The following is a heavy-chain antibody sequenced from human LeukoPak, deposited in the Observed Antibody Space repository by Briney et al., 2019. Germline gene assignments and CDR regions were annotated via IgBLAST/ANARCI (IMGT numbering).Heavy chain of an antibody. CDR2: ISGSGGST. Sequence: GGSLRLSCAASGFTFSSYAMSWVRQAPGKGLEWVSAISGSGGSTYYADSVKGRFTISRDNSKSTPYLQMNSLRAEDTAVYYCAKDVCSSTSCYLFDYWGQGTLVTVSS. CDR1: GFTFSSYA. CDR3: AKDVCSSTSCYLFDY. D-gene: IGHD2-2*01. J-gene: IGHJ4*02. V-gene: IGHV3-23*01.